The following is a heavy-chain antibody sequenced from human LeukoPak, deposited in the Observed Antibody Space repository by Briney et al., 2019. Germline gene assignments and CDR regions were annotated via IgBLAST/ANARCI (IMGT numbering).Heavy chain of an antibody. V-gene: IGHV3-7*01. Sequence: PGGSLRLSCAGSGFTFTNSWMSWVRQAPGKGLEWVANIKPDGSEQYYVDSVKGRFTISRDNAKNSLYLQMNSLRAEDTAVYFCARHLDYWGQGTLVTVSS. CDR2: IKPDGSEQ. J-gene: IGHJ4*02. CDR1: GFTFTNSW. CDR3: ARHLDY.